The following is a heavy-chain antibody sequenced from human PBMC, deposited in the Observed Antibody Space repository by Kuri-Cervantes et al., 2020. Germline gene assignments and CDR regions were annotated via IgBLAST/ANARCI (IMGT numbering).Heavy chain of an antibody. CDR2: INTGNENT. Sequence: ASVKVSCKTSGYTFANYGITWVRQAPGQRLEWMGWINTGNENTKYSQNFQGRVTINRDTFASTAYMELSSLRSEDTAVYYCARGERWYFDLWGRGTLVTVSS. D-gene: IGHD1-1*01. CDR3: ARGERWYFDL. V-gene: IGHV1-3*04. J-gene: IGHJ2*01. CDR1: GYTFANYG.